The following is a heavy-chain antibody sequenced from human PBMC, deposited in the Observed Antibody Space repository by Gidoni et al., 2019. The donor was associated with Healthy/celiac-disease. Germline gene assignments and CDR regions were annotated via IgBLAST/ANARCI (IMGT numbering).Heavy chain of an antibody. D-gene: IGHD3-22*01. CDR3: TRDLHYDSSGYYKYYYYGMDV. J-gene: IGHJ6*02. CDR1: GFTCGEYD. V-gene: IGHV3-49*03. CDR2: IISKAYGGTT. Sequence: EVQMVESGGGLVQLGRSLRVTCPASGFTCGEYDKSWFRKAPGKGLEWVGFIISKAYGGTTEYAASVKGRFTISRDDSKSIAYLQMNSLKTEDTAVYYCTRDLHYDSSGYYKYYYYGMDVWGQGTTVTVSS.